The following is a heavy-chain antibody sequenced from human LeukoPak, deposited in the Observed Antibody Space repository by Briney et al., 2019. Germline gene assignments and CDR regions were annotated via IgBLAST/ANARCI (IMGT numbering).Heavy chain of an antibody. V-gene: IGHV3-23*01. J-gene: IGHJ4*02. D-gene: IGHD2-2*01. CDR1: GFTFSSYA. Sequence: GGSLRLSCAASGFTFSSYAMSWVRQAPGKGLEWVSAISGSGGSTYYADSVKGRFPISRDNSKNTLYLQMNSLRAEEMAVYSCAKKMQLLAWSDYWGEGPLVTVSS. CDR3: AKKMQLLAWSDY. CDR2: ISGSGGST.